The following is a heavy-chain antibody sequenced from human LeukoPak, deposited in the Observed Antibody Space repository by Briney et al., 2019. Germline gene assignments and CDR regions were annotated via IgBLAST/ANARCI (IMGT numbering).Heavy chain of an antibody. CDR2: VYTSGSP. Sequence: SQTLSLTCTVSSVSISGYYWSWIRQPAGKGLEWIGRVYTSGSPTYNSSLRSRVAMSADTSMNLFSLKLTSVTAADTAVYYCARRRPAMAGDVFDVWGQGTMVTVSS. V-gene: IGHV4-4*07. D-gene: IGHD2-2*01. J-gene: IGHJ3*01. CDR1: SVSISGYY. CDR3: ARRRPAMAGDVFDV.